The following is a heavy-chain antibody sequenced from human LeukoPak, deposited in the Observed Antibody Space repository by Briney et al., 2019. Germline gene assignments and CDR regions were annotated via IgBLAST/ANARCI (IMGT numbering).Heavy chain of an antibody. CDR1: GFTFSSYG. V-gene: IGHV3-30*02. D-gene: IGHD6-13*01. CDR2: IWYDGSNK. CDR3: ARSRVAAAGTQAFDI. Sequence: GGSLRLSCAASGFTFSSYGMHWVRQAPGKGLEWVAVIWYDGSNKYYADSVKGRFTISRDNSKNTLYLQMNSLRSDDTAVYYCARSRVAAAGTQAFDIWGQGTMVTVSS. J-gene: IGHJ3*02.